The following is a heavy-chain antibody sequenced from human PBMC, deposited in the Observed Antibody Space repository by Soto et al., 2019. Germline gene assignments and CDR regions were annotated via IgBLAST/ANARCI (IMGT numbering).Heavy chain of an antibody. V-gene: IGHV4-30-4*01. CDR2: IYYSGST. Sequence: SETLSLTCTVSGGSISSGDYYWIWIRQPPGKVLEWIGYIYYSGSTYYNPSLKSRVTISVDTSKNQFSLKLSSVTAADTAVYYCARAGAYCGGDCYSLRAFDIWGQGTMVTVSS. CDR1: GGSISSGDYY. CDR3: ARAGAYCGGDCYSLRAFDI. J-gene: IGHJ3*02. D-gene: IGHD2-21*02.